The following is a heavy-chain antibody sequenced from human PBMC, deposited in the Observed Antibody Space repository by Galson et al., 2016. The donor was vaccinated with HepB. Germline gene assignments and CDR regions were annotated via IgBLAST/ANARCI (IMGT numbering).Heavy chain of an antibody. CDR3: AKDHHWNYVHSYYGMDL. V-gene: IGHV3-30*18. D-gene: IGHD1-7*01. CDR2: ISFDGSNT. J-gene: IGHJ6*02. Sequence: SLRLSCAASGFIFSSYDMYWVRQAPSKGLAWVAVISFDGSNTYYADSVKGRFTISRDNSNNTLYLQMNSLRAEDTAVYYCAKDHHWNYVHSYYGMDLWGQGTTVTVSS. CDR1: GFIFSSYD.